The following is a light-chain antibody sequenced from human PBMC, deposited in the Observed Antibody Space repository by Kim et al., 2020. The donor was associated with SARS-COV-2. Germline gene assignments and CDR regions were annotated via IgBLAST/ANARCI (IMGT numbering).Light chain of an antibody. CDR3: QSYDSDNHWV. J-gene: IGLJ3*02. V-gene: IGLV6-57*03. CDR2: ADD. CDR1: SGSIGTNY. Sequence: TATISCTRSSGSIGTNYVQCYQQRPDSAPTTVIYADDQSPSGISDRFSAFIDTSSNSASLTISGLRTEDEADYYCQSYDSDNHWVFGGGTQLTVL.